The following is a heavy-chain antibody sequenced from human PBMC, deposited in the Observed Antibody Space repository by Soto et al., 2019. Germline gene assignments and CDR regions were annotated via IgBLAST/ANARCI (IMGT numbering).Heavy chain of an antibody. CDR3: ARGRYYDFWSAYSLAGSAANQGYYYYGMDV. CDR1: GGSVSSGSYY. Sequence: SETLSLTCTVSGGSVSSGSYYWSWIRQPPGKGLEWIGYIYYSGSTNYNPSPKSRVTISVDTSKNQFSLKLSSVTAADTAVYYCARGRYYDFWSAYSLAGSAANQGYYYYGMDVRGKGTTVTVSS. D-gene: IGHD3-3*01. V-gene: IGHV4-61*01. J-gene: IGHJ6*04. CDR2: IYYSGST.